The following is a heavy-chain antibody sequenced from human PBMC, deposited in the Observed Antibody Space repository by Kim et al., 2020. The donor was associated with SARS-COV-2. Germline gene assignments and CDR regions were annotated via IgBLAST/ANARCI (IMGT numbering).Heavy chain of an antibody. CDR3: GRGIQFGLDL. J-gene: IGHJ6*02. CDR2: ITSTGGTI. Sequence: GGSLRLSCAASGFNFNIYSMDWARQAPGKGLEWISYITSTGGTIYYADSVKGRFIISRDNAKNSLYLQMNSLRDEDTAVYYCGRGIQFGLDLWGQGTMVTVSS. V-gene: IGHV3-48*02. CDR1: GFNFNIYS.